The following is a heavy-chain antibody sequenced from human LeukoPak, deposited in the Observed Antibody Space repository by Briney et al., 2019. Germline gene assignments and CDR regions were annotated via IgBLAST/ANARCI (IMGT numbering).Heavy chain of an antibody. J-gene: IGHJ4*02. CDR1: GGSISSGSYY. CDR2: IYTSGST. CDR3: ARGRRDGYNYDY. V-gene: IGHV4-61*02. D-gene: IGHD5-24*01. Sequence: SQTLSLTCTVSGGSISSGSYYWSWIRQPAGKGLEWIGRIYTSGSTNYNPSPKSRVTISVDTSKNQFSLKLSSVTAADTAVYYCARGRRDGYNYDYWGQGTLVTVSS.